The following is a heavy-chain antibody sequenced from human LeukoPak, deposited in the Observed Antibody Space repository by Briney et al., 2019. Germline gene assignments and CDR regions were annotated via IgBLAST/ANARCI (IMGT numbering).Heavy chain of an antibody. D-gene: IGHD2-2*01. Sequence: SSETLSLTCTVSGGSISSGGYYWSWIRQPPGKGLEWIGYIYHSGSTYYNPSLKSRVTISVDRSKNQFSLKLSSVTAADTAVYYCARDVKAVVVPAPLHMDVWGKGTTVTVSS. CDR3: ARDVKAVVVPAPLHMDV. CDR1: GGSISSGGYY. J-gene: IGHJ6*03. CDR2: IYHSGST. V-gene: IGHV4-30-2*01.